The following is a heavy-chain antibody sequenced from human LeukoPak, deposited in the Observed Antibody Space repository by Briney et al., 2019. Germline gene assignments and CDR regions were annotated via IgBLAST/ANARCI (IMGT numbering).Heavy chain of an antibody. Sequence: GGSLRLSCAASGFTFSSYAMLWVRQAPGTGLEWVAVLSYDGGSKFYADSVKGRFTISRDNSKNTLYLQMNSLRFEDTAVYYCARGAPADYWGQGTLVTVSS. CDR1: GFTFSSYA. V-gene: IGHV3-30-3*01. CDR3: ARGAPADY. J-gene: IGHJ4*02. CDR2: LSYDGGSK.